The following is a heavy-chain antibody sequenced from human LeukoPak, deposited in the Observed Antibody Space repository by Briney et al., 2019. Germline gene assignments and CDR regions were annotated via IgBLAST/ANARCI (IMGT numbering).Heavy chain of an antibody. CDR3: ARLSYSTEVY. V-gene: IGHV4-39*01. CDR2: IYYSGST. CDR1: GGSISSSNYY. D-gene: IGHD6-13*01. J-gene: IGHJ4*02. Sequence: SETLSLTCTVSGGSISSSNYYWGWIRQPPGKGLEWIVSIYYSGSTYYNPSLKSRVTISVDTSKNQFSLKLSSVTAADTAVYYCARLSYSTEVYWGQGTLVTVSS.